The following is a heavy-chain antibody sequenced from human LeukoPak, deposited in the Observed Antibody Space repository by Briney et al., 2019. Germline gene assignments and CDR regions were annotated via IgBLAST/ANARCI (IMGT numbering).Heavy chain of an antibody. CDR1: GLTFSSYS. CDR2: ISSSGS. Sequence: GGSLRLSCAASGLTFSSYSMNWVRQAPGKGLEWVSSISSSGSYSDSVKGRFTISRDNAKNSLYLQMDSLRAEDTAVYYCVRGEPDAVRFYFDFWGQGALITVSS. D-gene: IGHD2-2*01. CDR3: VRGEPDAVRFYFDF. J-gene: IGHJ4*02. V-gene: IGHV3-21*01.